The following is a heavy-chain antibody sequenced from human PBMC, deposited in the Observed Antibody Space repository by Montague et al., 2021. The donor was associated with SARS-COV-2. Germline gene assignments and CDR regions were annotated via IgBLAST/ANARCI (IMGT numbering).Heavy chain of an antibody. Sequence: SETLSLTCTVSGGSISSSSYYWGWIRQPPGKGLEWIGSIYYSGSTYYNPSLKSRVTISVDTSKNQFSLKLSSVTAADTAVYYCARQSWGGYDWKQQLIPITYSYYYMDVWGKGTPVTVSS. CDR2: IYYSGST. CDR1: GGSISSSSYY. CDR3: ARQSWGGYDWKQQLIPITYSYYYMDV. J-gene: IGHJ6*03. D-gene: IGHD6-13*01. V-gene: IGHV4-39*01.